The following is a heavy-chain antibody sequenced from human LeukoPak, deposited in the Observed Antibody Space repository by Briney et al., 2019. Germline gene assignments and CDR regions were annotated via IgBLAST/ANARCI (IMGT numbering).Heavy chain of an antibody. CDR2: IKQDGSDK. D-gene: IGHD3-3*01. Sequence: GGSLRLSCAASGFTFSNYWMSWVRQTPGKGLEWVANIKQDGSDKYYVDSLKGRFTISRDNAKNSLYLQMNSLRAEDTAVYYCAKDRTRQAYWGQGTLVTVSS. CDR3: AKDRTRQAY. V-gene: IGHV3-7*03. J-gene: IGHJ4*02. CDR1: GFTFSNYW.